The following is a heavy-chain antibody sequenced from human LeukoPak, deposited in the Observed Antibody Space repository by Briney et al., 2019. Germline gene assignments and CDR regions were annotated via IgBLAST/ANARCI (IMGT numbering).Heavy chain of an antibody. Sequence: GGSLRLSCAASGFTFSSYAMSWVRQAPGEGLEWVSAISGSGGSTYYADSVKGRFTISRDNSKNTQYLQMNSLRAEDTAVYYCAKDKTLQGGFDYWGQGTLVTVSS. CDR2: ISGSGGST. J-gene: IGHJ4*02. CDR3: AKDKTLQGGFDY. D-gene: IGHD3-16*01. V-gene: IGHV3-23*01. CDR1: GFTFSSYA.